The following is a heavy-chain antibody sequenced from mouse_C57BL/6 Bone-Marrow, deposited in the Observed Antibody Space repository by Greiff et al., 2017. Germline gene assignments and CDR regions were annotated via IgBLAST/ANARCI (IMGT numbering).Heavy chain of an antibody. Sequence: VQLQQSGAELARPGASVKLSCKASGYTFTSYGISWVKQRTGQGLEWIGEIYPRSGNTYYNEKFKGKATLTEDKSSSTAYMELRSLTSEDSAVYFWAEVPVCYGYAEGFAYGGWGNLATVSA. J-gene: IGHJ3*01. CDR1: GYTFTSYG. V-gene: IGHV1-81*01. CDR2: IYPRSGNT. CDR3: AEVPVCYGYAEGFAY. D-gene: IGHD2-2*01.